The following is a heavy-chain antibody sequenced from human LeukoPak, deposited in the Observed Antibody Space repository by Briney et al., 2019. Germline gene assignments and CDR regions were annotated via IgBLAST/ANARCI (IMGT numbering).Heavy chain of an antibody. D-gene: IGHD2-15*01. CDR2: IYYSGST. J-gene: IGHJ4*02. CDR3: ARLNCSGGSCSLAD. V-gene: IGHV4-59*01. Sequence: SETLSLTCTVSGGSISSYYWSWIRQPPGKGLEWIWYIYYSGSTNYNPSPKSRVTISVDTSKNQFSLKLSSVTAADTAVYYCARLNCSGGSCSLADWGQGTLVTVSS. CDR1: GGSISSYY.